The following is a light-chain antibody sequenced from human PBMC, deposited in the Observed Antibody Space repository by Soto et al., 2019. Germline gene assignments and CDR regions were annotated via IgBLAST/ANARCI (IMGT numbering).Light chain of an antibody. V-gene: IGKV1-5*03. CDR2: KAS. Sequence: DIQMTQSPSTLSASVGDRVTITCRASQSISSWLAWYQQKPGKAPKLLIYKASSLESGVPSRFSGSGSGTEFTLTISSLQPDDFAPYCCQQYSSYSPETFGQGTKVEIK. J-gene: IGKJ1*01. CDR3: QQYSSYSPET. CDR1: QSISSW.